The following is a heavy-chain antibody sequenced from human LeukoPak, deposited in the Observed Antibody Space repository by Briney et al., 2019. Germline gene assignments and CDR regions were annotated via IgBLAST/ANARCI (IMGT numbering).Heavy chain of an antibody. V-gene: IGHV7-4-1*02. CDR2: INTNTGNP. Sequence: ASVKVSCKASGYTFTSYDINWVRQATGQGREWMGWINTNTGNPTYAQGFTGRFVFSLDTSVSTAYLQISSLKAEDTAVYYCAREGLGYRYFDWLLSVSNLYYFDYWGQGTLVTVSS. CDR1: GYTFTSYD. D-gene: IGHD3-9*01. CDR3: AREGLGYRYFDWLLSVSNLYYFDY. J-gene: IGHJ4*02.